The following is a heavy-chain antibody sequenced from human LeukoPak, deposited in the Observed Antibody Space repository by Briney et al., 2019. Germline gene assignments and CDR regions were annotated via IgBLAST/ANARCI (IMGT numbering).Heavy chain of an antibody. CDR1: GFTFSSYA. CDR2: ISSNGGST. J-gene: IGHJ4*02. CDR3: VKDLCSSTSCFYHFDY. D-gene: IGHD2-2*01. Sequence: GGSLRLSCSASGFTFSSYAMHWVRQAPGKGLEYVSAISSNGGSTYYADSVKGRFTIPRDNSKNTLYLQMSSLRAEDTAVYYCVKDLCSSTSCFYHFDYWGQGTLVTVSS. V-gene: IGHV3-64D*06.